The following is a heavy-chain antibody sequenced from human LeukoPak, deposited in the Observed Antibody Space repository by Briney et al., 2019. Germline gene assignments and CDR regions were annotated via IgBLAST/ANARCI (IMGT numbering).Heavy chain of an antibody. CDR3: ARAGYDFWSGYYSYYFDY. Sequence: GGSLRLSCAASGFTFSSYSMNWVRQAPGKGLEWVSSISSSSSYIHYADSVKGRFTISRDSAKNSLYLQMNSLRAEDTAVYYCARAGYDFWSGYYSYYFDYWGQGTLVTVSS. D-gene: IGHD3-3*01. V-gene: IGHV3-21*01. CDR2: ISSSSSYI. CDR1: GFTFSSYS. J-gene: IGHJ4*02.